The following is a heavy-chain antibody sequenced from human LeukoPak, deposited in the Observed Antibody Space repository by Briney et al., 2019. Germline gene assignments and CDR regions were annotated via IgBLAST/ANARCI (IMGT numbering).Heavy chain of an antibody. V-gene: IGHV3-30*18. Sequence: PGGSLRLSCAASGFTFSSYGMHWVRQAPGKGLEWVAVISYDGSNKYYAGSVKGRFTISRDNSKNTLYLQMNSLRAEDTAVYYCAKVQQWFGGFDPWGQGTLVTVSS. D-gene: IGHD3-10*01. CDR2: ISYDGSNK. CDR3: AKVQQWFGGFDP. J-gene: IGHJ5*02. CDR1: GFTFSSYG.